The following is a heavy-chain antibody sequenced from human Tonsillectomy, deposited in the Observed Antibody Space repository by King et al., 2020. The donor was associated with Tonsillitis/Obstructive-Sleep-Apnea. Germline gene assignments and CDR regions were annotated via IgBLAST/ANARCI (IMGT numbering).Heavy chain of an antibody. D-gene: IGHD2-2*01. CDR3: ARSELGYCSSTSCPVRGFDP. V-gene: IGHV5-51*01. Sequence: VQLVQSGAEVKKPGESLKISCKGSGYSFTSYWIGWLRQMPGKGLEWMGIIYPGDSDTRYSPSFQGQVTISADKSISTAYLQWSSLKASDTAMYYCARSELGYCSSTSCPVRGFDPWGQGTLVPDS. CDR1: GYSFTSYW. CDR2: IYPGDSDT. J-gene: IGHJ5*02.